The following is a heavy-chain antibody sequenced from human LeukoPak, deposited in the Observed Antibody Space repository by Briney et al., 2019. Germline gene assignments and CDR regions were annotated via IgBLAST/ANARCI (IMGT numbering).Heavy chain of an antibody. CDR3: ARAASVYSWSGYYPYGMDV. Sequence: GGSLRLSCAASGFTFSSYDMHWVRQATGKGLEWVSAIGTAGDTYYPGSVKGRFTISRENAKNSLYLQMNSLRAGDTAVYYCARAASVYSWSGYYPYGMDVWGQGTTVTVSS. J-gene: IGHJ6*02. CDR2: IGTAGDT. CDR1: GFTFSSYD. V-gene: IGHV3-13*01. D-gene: IGHD3-3*01.